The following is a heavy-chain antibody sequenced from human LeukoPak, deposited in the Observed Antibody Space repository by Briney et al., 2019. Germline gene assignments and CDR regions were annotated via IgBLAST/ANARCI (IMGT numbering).Heavy chain of an antibody. J-gene: IGHJ4*02. D-gene: IGHD5-24*01. Sequence: GGSLKISWKGSGYSFTSYWIGWVRQMPGKGLEWMGIIYPGDSDIRYSPSFQGKVTISADKSNSTAYLQWSSLKASHTAMYYCARRDGYNSFDYWGQGTLVTVSS. V-gene: IGHV5-51*01. CDR2: IYPGDSDI. CDR3: ARRDGYNSFDY. CDR1: GYSFTSYW.